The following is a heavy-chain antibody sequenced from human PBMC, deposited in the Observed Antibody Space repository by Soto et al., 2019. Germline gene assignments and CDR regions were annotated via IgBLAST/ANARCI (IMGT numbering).Heavy chain of an antibody. CDR2: IYWDHDQ. CDR1: GFSLSTYGVG. D-gene: IGHD3-10*02. J-gene: IGHJ3*01. Sequence: QITLKESGPTLVKPTQTLTLTCTFSGFSLSTYGVGVGWIRQPPGKALEWLAIIYWDHDQYFSPSLKDRLTISYDTYTNQVVLTMTSMDPVDTATYFCAHFVRTFDVWGHGTVVTVSS. V-gene: IGHV2-5*02. CDR3: AHFVRTFDV.